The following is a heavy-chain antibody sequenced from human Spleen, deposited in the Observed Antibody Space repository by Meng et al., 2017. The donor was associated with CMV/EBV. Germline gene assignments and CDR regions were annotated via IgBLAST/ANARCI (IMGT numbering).Heavy chain of an antibody. V-gene: IGHV3-33*01. D-gene: IGHD2-21*01. Sequence: GESLKISCAASGFTFSNYGMHWVRQAPGKAPEWVAVIWYDGSNKDHADSVKGRFTISRDNSKNTLYLQMNNLRAEDTAVYYCARKRAGVVGWFDPWGQGTLVTVSS. CDR3: ARKRAGVVGWFDP. CDR1: GFTFSNYG. CDR2: IWYDGSNK. J-gene: IGHJ5*02.